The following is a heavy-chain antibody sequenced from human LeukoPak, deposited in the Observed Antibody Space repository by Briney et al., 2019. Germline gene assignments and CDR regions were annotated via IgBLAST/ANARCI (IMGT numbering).Heavy chain of an antibody. CDR1: GGTFSSYA. CDR3: ASRYSSGWYYFDY. CDR2: IIPIFGTA. J-gene: IGHJ4*02. Sequence: GASVKVSCKASGGTFSSYAISWARQAPGQGLEWMGGIIPIFGTANYAQKFQGRVTITTDESTSTAYMELSSLRSEDTAVYYCASRYSSGWYYFDYWGQGTLVTVSS. V-gene: IGHV1-69*05. D-gene: IGHD6-19*01.